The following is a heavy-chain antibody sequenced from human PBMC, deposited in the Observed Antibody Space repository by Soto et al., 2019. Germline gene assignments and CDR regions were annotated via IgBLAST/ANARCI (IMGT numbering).Heavy chain of an antibody. D-gene: IGHD3-3*01. CDR2: TYYRSKWYN. CDR1: GDSVSSNSAA. CDR3: ARGNYDFWSGYFPFDY. V-gene: IGHV6-1*01. J-gene: IGHJ4*02. Sequence: TLSLTCAISGDSVSSNSAAWNWIRQSPSRGLEWLGRTYYRSKWYNDYAVSVKSRITINPDTSKNQFSLQLNSVTPEDTAVYYCARGNYDFWSGYFPFDYWGQGTLVTVSS.